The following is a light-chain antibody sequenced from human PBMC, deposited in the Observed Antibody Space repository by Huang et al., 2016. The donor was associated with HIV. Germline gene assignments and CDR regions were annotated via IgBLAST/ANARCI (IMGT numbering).Light chain of an antibody. CDR3: QKYNSAPYT. CDR1: QGAGNS. J-gene: IGKJ2*01. V-gene: IGKV1-27*01. Sequence: DIQMTQSPSSLSTSVGDRVTITCRASQGAGNSLAWYQQKPGKVPKLLIYAASTLRSGVPSRFRGSGSGPEFTLTISGLQPEDVATYYCQKYNSAPYTFGQGTRLDIK. CDR2: AAS.